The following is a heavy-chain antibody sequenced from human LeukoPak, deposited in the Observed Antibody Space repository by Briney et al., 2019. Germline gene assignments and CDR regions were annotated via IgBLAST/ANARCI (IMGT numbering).Heavy chain of an antibody. Sequence: PSETLSLTCTVSGGSISSGDYYWSWIRQPPGKGLEWIAYMYYSGSTNYNPSLKSRVTISVDTSKNQFSLNLSSVTAADTAVYYCARDSGYYYFDYWGQGTLVTVSS. J-gene: IGHJ4*02. D-gene: IGHD3-22*01. CDR3: ARDSGYYYFDY. CDR1: GGSISSGDYY. V-gene: IGHV4-61*08. CDR2: MYYSGST.